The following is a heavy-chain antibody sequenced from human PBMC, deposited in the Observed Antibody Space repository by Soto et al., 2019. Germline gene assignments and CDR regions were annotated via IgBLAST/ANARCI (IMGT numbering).Heavy chain of an antibody. CDR1: GGSFSGYY. J-gene: IGHJ5*02. V-gene: IGHV4-34*01. D-gene: IGHD1-26*01. CDR2: INHRGST. CDR3: ARKEVGATNPAWFDP. Sequence: SETLSLTCAVYGGSFSGYYWSWIRQPPGKGLEWIGEINHRGSTNYNPSLKSRVNISVDTSKNQFSLKLSSVTAADTAVYYCARKEVGATNPAWFDPWGQGTLVTVSS.